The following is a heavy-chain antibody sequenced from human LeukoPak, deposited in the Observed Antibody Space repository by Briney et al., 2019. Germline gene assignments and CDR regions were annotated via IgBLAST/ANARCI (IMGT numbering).Heavy chain of an antibody. CDR3: ARALRMDYFDY. CDR2: ISAYNGNT. V-gene: IGHV1-18*01. CDR1: GYTFTSYG. D-gene: IGHD2-15*01. Sequence: GASVKVSCKASGYTFTSYGNSWGRQAPGQGLEWMGWISAYNGNTNYAQKLQGRVTMTTDTSTSTAYMELRSLRSDDTAVYYCARALRMDYFDYWGQGTLVTVSS. J-gene: IGHJ4*02.